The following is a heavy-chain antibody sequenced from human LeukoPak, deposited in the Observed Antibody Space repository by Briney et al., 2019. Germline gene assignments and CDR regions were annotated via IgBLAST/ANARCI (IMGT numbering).Heavy chain of an antibody. Sequence: GGSLRLSCAASGFTFSSYSMNWVRQAPGKGLEWFSYISSSSSTIYYADSVKGRFTISRDNAKNSLYLQMNSLRAEDTAVYYCARGYYYDSSGYPTFDYWGQGTLVTVSS. J-gene: IGHJ4*02. D-gene: IGHD3-22*01. V-gene: IGHV3-48*04. CDR3: ARGYYYDSSGYPTFDY. CDR2: ISSSSSTI. CDR1: GFTFSSYS.